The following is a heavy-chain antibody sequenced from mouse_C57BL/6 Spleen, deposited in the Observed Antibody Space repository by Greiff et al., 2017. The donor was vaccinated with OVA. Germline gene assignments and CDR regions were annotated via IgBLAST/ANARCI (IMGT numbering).Heavy chain of an antibody. CDR3: ARREGGWLLPWFAY. V-gene: IGHV1-55*01. CDR2: IYPGSGST. J-gene: IGHJ3*01. D-gene: IGHD2-3*01. CDR1: GYTFTSYW. Sequence: QVQLQQPGAELVKPGASVKMSCKASGYTFTSYWITWVKQRPGQGLEWIGDIYPGSGSTNYNEKFKSKATLTVDTSSSTAYMQLSSLTSEDSAVYYCARREGGWLLPWFAYWGQGTLVTVSA.